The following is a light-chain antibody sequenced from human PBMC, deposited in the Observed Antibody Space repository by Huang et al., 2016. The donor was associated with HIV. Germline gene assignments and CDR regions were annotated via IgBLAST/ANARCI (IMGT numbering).Light chain of an antibody. V-gene: IGKV3-15*01. Sequence: EIVLTQSPATLSVSPGETAILSCRASQSVSSNLAWYQQKPGQPPRILMYGASLRATGVPAKFSCSGSGTDFTLTISSLQSEDFAIYYCQQYNDWPPFTFGPGTKLDI. J-gene: IGKJ3*01. CDR2: GAS. CDR3: QQYNDWPPFT. CDR1: QSVSSN.